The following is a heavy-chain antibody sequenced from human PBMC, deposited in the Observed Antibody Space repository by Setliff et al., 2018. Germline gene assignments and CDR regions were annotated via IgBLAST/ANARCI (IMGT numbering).Heavy chain of an antibody. V-gene: IGHV3-23*01. CDR3: ARGDCRSTTCKGGVYYYFMDA. D-gene: IGHD2-2*01. CDR1: TFTFSSYA. J-gene: IGHJ6*03. Sequence: PGGSLRLSCVASTFTFSSYAMSWVRQAPGKGLEWVSSIIGSGISTYYADSVQGRFTISRDNSKNTLYLQMNSLRPEDTSLYYCARGDCRSTTCKGGVYYYFMDAWGKGTTVTVSS. CDR2: IIGSGIST.